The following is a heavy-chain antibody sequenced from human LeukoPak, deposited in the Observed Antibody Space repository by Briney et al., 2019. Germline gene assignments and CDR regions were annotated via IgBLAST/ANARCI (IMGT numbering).Heavy chain of an antibody. CDR3: ARRSRSSGWGGNLDS. Sequence: KPSKTLSLTCTVSNGSFNSYYWTWIRQPPGKGLEWIGFVYYSGRSGSTNYNPSLTSRVTISVDTSENQFYLKLTSLTAADTAMYYCARRSRSSGWGGNLDSWGQGTLVTVSS. D-gene: IGHD6-19*01. CDR2: VYYSGRSGST. CDR1: NGSFNSYY. J-gene: IGHJ4*02. V-gene: IGHV4-59*08.